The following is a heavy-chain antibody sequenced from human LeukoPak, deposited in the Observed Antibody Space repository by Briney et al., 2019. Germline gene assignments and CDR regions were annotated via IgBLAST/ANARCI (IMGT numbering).Heavy chain of an antibody. D-gene: IGHD5-18*01. CDR2: ISYDGSNK. CDR3: ARDRQLWLPDYYYYYGMDV. Sequence: GGSLRLSCAASGFTFSSYAMHWVRQAPGKGLGWVSVISYDGSNKYYADSVKGRFTISRDNSKNTLYLQMNSLRAEDTAVYYCARDRQLWLPDYYYYYGMDVWGKGTTVTVSS. CDR1: GFTFSSYA. J-gene: IGHJ6*04. V-gene: IGHV3-30*04.